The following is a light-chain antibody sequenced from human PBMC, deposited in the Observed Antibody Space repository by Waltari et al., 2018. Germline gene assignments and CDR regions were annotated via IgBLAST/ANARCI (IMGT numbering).Light chain of an antibody. CDR2: AAS. J-gene: IGKJ1*01. CDR3: EQYYSFPRT. Sequence: ALRVTQSPSSDLSSTGYTATLTCRASEDVRSYFGWHQQQPGKAPQILVYAASSLQTGVPSRFSARGSGTHFTLTINNVQSEDFATYHCEQYYSFPRTFGQGTKVEV. V-gene: IGKV1-8*01. CDR1: EDVRSY.